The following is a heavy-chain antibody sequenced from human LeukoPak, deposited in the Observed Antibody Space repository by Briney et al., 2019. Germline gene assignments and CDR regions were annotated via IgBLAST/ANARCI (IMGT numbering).Heavy chain of an antibody. CDR3: ARALYYYDSSGYGPGFDY. D-gene: IGHD3-22*01. CDR1: A. J-gene: IGHJ4*02. Sequence: AMHXXRQAPGKGXEWVAXXXXYGINKYYADSVKGRFTISRDNSKNTLYLQMNSLRAEDTAVYYCARALYYYDSSGYGPGFDYWGQGTLVTVSS. CDR2: XXXYGINK. V-gene: IGHV3-30-3*01.